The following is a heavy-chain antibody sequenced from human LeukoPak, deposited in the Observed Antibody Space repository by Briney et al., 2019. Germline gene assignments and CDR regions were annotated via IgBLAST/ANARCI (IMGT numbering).Heavy chain of an antibody. J-gene: IGHJ1*01. Sequence: SETLSLTCAVSGVSISSSNWWSLVRQPPGKGLEWIGEIYHSGSTNYNPSLKSRVTISVDKSKNQFSLKLSSVTAADTAVYYCASRTLAAAGTFWYFQHWGQGTLVTVSS. D-gene: IGHD6-13*01. CDR3: ASRTLAAAGTFWYFQH. CDR2: IYHSGST. V-gene: IGHV4-4*02. CDR1: GVSISSSNW.